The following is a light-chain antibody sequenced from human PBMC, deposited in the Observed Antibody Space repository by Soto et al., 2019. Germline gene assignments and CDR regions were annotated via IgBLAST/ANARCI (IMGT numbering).Light chain of an antibody. CDR1: QSVINN. CDR2: RTS. V-gene: IGKV3-15*01. CDR3: QQYKNWPLT. J-gene: IGKJ4*01. Sequence: EIVLTQSPGALYLSPGESARLSCRASQSVINNYLAWYQKKPGQAPRVGSYRTSTRATGCPARVSGSGSGTEGTLTSSSLQSKDFAVYYCQQYKNWPLTFGGGTKVDIK.